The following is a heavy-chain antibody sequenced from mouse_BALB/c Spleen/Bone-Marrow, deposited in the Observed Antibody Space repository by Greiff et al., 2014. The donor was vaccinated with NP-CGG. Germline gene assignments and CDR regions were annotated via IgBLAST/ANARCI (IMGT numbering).Heavy chain of an antibody. CDR3: ARKYGDY. Sequence: VQLQQSGAELVRPGSSVKISCKASGYPFSSYWMNWVKQRPGQGLEWIGQIYPGDGETNYNGKLKGNATLTADKSSSTAYMQLISLTSEDSAVYFCARKYGDYWGQGTTLTVSS. CDR1: GYPFSSYW. J-gene: IGHJ2*01. CDR2: IYPGDGET. V-gene: IGHV1-80*01. D-gene: IGHD2-10*02.